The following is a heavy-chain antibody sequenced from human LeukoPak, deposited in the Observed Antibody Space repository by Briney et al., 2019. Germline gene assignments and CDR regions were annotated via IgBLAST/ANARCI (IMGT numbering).Heavy chain of an antibody. J-gene: IGHJ6*02. Sequence: PSQTLSLTRAVSGGSISSGGYSWSWIRQPPGTGLEWIGYIYHSGSTYYNPSLKSRVTISVDRSKNQFSLKLSSVTAADTAVYYCARDRREQWLATFYYYYGMDVWGQGTTVTVSS. CDR3: ARDRREQWLATFYYYYGMDV. CDR2: IYHSGST. CDR1: GGSISSGGYS. V-gene: IGHV4-30-2*01. D-gene: IGHD6-19*01.